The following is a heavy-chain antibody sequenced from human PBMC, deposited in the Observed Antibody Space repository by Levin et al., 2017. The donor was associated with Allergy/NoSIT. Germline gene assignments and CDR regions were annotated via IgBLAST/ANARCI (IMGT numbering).Heavy chain of an antibody. D-gene: IGHD1-20*01. V-gene: IGHV3-21*01. Sequence: GGSLRLSCAASGFTFSSYSMNWVRQAPGKGLEWVSSISSSSSYIYYADSVKGRFTISRDNAKNSLYLQMNSLRADDTAVYYCARGPTLTGTPFGIWFDPWGQGTLVTVSS. CDR1: GFTFSSYS. J-gene: IGHJ5*02. CDR3: ARGPTLTGTPFGIWFDP. CDR2: ISSSSSYI.